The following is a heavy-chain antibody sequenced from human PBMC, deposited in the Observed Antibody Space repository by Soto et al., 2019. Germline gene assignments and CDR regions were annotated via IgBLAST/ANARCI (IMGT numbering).Heavy chain of an antibody. V-gene: IGHV3-30*09. CDR2: ISYDGSDK. J-gene: IGHJ6*02. Sequence: VQLVESGGGEVQPGRSLRLSCAASGFNYTDFALHWVRQAPGKGLEWVAIISYDGSDKYYADSVKGRFAISRDNPKNPLYLEMHRLRPEDTSVYFCARRASDSYYAIDVWGQGTTVSVCS. CDR3: ARRASDSYYAIDV. D-gene: IGHD3-22*01. CDR1: GFNYTDFA.